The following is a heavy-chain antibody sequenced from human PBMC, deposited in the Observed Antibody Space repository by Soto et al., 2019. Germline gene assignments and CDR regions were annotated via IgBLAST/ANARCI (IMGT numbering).Heavy chain of an antibody. J-gene: IGHJ6*02. D-gene: IGHD6-19*01. V-gene: IGHV4-34*01. CDR3: ARDRGGQWLVRKTYYYYYGMDV. Sequence: SETLSLTCAVYGGSFSGYYWSWIRQPPGKGLEWIGEINHSGSTNDNPSLKSRVTISVDTSKNQFSLKLRSVTAADTAVYYCARDRGGQWLVRKTYYYYYGMDVWGQGTTVTVSS. CDR2: INHSGST. CDR1: GGSFSGYY.